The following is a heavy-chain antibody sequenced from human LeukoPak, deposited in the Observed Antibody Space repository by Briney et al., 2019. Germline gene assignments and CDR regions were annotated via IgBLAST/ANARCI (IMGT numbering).Heavy chain of an antibody. V-gene: IGHV3-23*01. Sequence: GGSLRLSCAASGFTFSKYAMSWVRQVPEKGLEWVSGISGSGGSTYYADSVKGRFTISRDNAKNSLYLQMNKLRAEDTAVYYCSRSLDYWGQGALVTVSS. CDR2: ISGSGGST. CDR1: GFTFSKYA. J-gene: IGHJ4*02. CDR3: SRSLDY.